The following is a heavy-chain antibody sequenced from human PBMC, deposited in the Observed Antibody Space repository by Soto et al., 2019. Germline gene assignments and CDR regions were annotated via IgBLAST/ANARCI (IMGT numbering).Heavy chain of an antibody. Sequence: SGSLSLTSAAFGYSLRCHALNWVRQSPGEGLEWIGELDQSGGTNYNPSLKSRAIISDDTSKNQFSLTLTSVTAADTAVYYCAKEDSYGWSGESLDVWGQGTTVTVSS. J-gene: IGHJ6*02. CDR2: LDQSGGT. V-gene: IGHV4-34*01. CDR3: AKEDSYGWSGESLDV. D-gene: IGHD6-19*01. CDR1: GYSLRCHA.